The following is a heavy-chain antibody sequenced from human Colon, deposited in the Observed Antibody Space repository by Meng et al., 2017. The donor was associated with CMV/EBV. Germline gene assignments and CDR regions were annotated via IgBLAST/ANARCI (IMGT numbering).Heavy chain of an antibody. J-gene: IGHJ6*02. CDR2: ITWNSASI. Sequence: SLKISCVASGFTFDDYAMHWVRQAPGKGLEWVAGITWNSASIGYADSVKGRFIISRDTTKNTLYLEMNSLRVEDTAVYYCAKDLAAAGTLDYDYGMDVWGQGTTVTVSS. CDR1: GFTFDDYA. CDR3: AKDLAAAGTLDYDYGMDV. V-gene: IGHV3-9*01. D-gene: IGHD6-13*01.